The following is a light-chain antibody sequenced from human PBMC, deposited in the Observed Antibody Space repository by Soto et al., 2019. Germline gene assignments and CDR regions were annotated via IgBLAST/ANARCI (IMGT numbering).Light chain of an antibody. J-gene: IGLJ1*01. V-gene: IGLV2-14*01. CDR2: EVN. CDR3: SSYTSDDVRYV. CDR1: SSDVGGYNH. Sequence: QSALTQPASVSGSPGQSITISCTGSSSDVGGYNHVTWYQQHPGKAPKLMIYEVNDRPSGVSDRFSGSKSGNTASLTISGLQAEDEADYYCSSYTSDDVRYVFGTGTKLPVL.